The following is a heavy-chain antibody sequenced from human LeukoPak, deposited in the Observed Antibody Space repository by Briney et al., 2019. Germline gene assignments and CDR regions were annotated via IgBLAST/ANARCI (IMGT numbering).Heavy chain of an antibody. CDR2: IWYDGSNK. D-gene: IGHD6-19*01. CDR3: ARDFYEQWLVRYYFDC. V-gene: IGHV3-33*01. CDR1: GFTFSSYG. J-gene: IGHJ4*02. Sequence: GRSLRLSCAASGFTFSSYGMHWVRQAPGKGLEWVAVIWYDGSNKYYADSVKGRFTISRDNSKNTLYLQMNSLRAEDTAVYYCARDFYEQWLVRYYFDCWGQGTLVTVSS.